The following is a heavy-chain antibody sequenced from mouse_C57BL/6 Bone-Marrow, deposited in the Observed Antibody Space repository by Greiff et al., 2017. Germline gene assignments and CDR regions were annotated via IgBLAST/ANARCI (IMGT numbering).Heavy chain of an antibody. D-gene: IGHD1-1*01. CDR2: IFPNSGGT. V-gene: IGHV1-72*01. CDR1: GYTFTGYW. Sequence: VQLQQPGAELVKPGASVKLSCKASGYTFTGYWMHWVKQRPGRGLEWIGRIFPNSGGTKYNEKFKGKAKLTVDKPSSTAYMQLSRLSYEESPVYYCAREVYYCCPAWFAYWGQGTLVTVSA. CDR3: AREVYYCCPAWFAY. J-gene: IGHJ3*01.